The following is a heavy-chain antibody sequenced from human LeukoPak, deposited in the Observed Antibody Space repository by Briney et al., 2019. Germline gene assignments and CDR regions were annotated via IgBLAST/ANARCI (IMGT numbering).Heavy chain of an antibody. D-gene: IGHD3-16*01. Sequence: GASVKVSCKASGYTFTSYGISWVRQAPGQGLEWMGWISAYNGNTNYAQKLQGRVTMTTDTSTSTAYMELRSLRSDDTAVYYCARDFVYSPFTFDAAFDIWGQGTMVTVSS. CDR2: ISAYNGNT. CDR1: GYTFTSYG. CDR3: ARDFVYSPFTFDAAFDI. V-gene: IGHV1-18*01. J-gene: IGHJ3*02.